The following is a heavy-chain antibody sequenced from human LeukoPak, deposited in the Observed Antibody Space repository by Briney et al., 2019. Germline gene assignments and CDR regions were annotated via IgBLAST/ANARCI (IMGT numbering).Heavy chain of an antibody. V-gene: IGHV1-24*01. Sequence: GASVKVSCKVSGYTLTELSMHWVRQAPGKGLEWRGGFDPEDGETIYAQKFQGRVTMTEDTSTETAYMELSSLRSEDTAVYYCATDRGMYQLLYYGMDVWGQGTTVTVSS. J-gene: IGHJ6*02. CDR3: ATDRGMYQLLYYGMDV. CDR2: FDPEDGET. D-gene: IGHD2-2*01. CDR1: GYTLTELS.